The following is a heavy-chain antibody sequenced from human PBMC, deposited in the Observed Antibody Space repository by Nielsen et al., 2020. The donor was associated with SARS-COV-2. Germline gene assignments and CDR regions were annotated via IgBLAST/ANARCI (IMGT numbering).Heavy chain of an antibody. CDR3: ARDTRLLWFGELSH. Sequence: GESLKISCAASGFTFSSYWMHWVRQAPGKGLVWVSRINSDGSSTSYADSVKGRFTISRDNAKNTLYLQMNSLRAEDTAVYYCARDTRLLWFGELSHWGQGTLVTVFS. CDR1: GFTFSSYW. D-gene: IGHD3-10*01. CDR2: INSDGSST. J-gene: IGHJ4*02. V-gene: IGHV3-74*01.